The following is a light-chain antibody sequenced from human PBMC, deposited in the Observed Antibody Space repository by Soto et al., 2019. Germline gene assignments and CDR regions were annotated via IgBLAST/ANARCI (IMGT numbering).Light chain of an antibody. CDR1: QYVSRS. CDR2: AAS. V-gene: IGKV1-9*01. J-gene: IGKJ4*01. CDR3: QQYDSYPLT. Sequence: DTQLTQSPSFLSASVGDRVTVACRASQYVSRSVGWYQQKPATAPKLLISAASTLNSGVPSRFSGSGSGTEFTLTISSLQPEDFATYYCQQYDSYPLTFGGGTKVDIK.